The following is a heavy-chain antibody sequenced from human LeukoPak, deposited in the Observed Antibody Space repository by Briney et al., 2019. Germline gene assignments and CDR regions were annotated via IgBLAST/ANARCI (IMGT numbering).Heavy chain of an antibody. CDR1: GGSISSSSYY. V-gene: IGHV4-39*01. CDR2: IYSSGST. D-gene: IGHD1-26*01. J-gene: IGHJ4*02. CDR3: ARHAKGGSYYGN. Sequence: SETLSLTCTVSGGSISSSSYYWGWIRQPPGKGLEWIGSIYSSGSTYYNPSLKSRVTISVDTSKNQFSLKLSSVTAADTAVYYCARHAKGGSYYGNWGQGTLVTVSS.